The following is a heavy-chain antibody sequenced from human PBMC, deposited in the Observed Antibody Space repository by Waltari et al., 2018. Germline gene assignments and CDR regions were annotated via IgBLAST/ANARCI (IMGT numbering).Heavy chain of an antibody. J-gene: IGHJ4*02. Sequence: QVQLVQSGAEVKKPGASVKVSCKASGYTFTSHYMHWVRQAPGQGLEWMGIIKPSGGSTSYAQKFQGRGTMTREASTSTVYMELSSLRSDDTAVYYCARDKGGSLGSQRYFDCWGQGTLVTVSS. V-gene: IGHV1-46*01. CDR1: GYTFTSHY. CDR2: IKPSGGST. D-gene: IGHD3-16*01. CDR3: ARDKGGSLGSQRYFDC.